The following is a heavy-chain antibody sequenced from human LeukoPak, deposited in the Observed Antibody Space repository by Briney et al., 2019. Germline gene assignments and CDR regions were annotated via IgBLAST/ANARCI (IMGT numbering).Heavy chain of an antibody. D-gene: IGHD2/OR15-2a*01. V-gene: IGHV1-46*01. CDR2: INPSGGST. Sequence: ASVKVSCKASGYTLTSYYMHWVRQAPGQGLEWMGIINPSGGSTSYAQKFQGRVTMTRDTSTSTVYMELSSLRSEDTAVYYCARSRRTTAEFDPWGQGTLVTVSS. J-gene: IGHJ5*02. CDR1: GYTLTSYY. CDR3: ARSRRTTAEFDP.